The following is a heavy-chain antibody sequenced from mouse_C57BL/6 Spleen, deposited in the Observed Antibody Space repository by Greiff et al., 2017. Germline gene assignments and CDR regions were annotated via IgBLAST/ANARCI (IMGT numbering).Heavy chain of an antibody. CDR1: GSSFTGYY. D-gene: IGHD4-1*01. CDR3: ARSGTGCDY. J-gene: IGHJ2*01. V-gene: IGHV1-42*01. CDR2: INPSTGGT. Sequence: EVKLVESGPELVKPGASVKISCKASGSSFTGYYMNWVKQSPEKSLEWIGEINPSTGGTTYNQKFKAKATLTVDKSSSTAYMQLKSLTSEDSAVYYCARSGTGCDYWGQGTTLTVSS.